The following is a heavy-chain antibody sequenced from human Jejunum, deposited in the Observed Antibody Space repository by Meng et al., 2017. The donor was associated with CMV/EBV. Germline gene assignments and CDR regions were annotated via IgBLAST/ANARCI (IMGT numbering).Heavy chain of an antibody. CDR3: VNRAWLES. V-gene: IGHV3-23*04. CDR2: IADSGGST. CDR1: GFTFSSQT. Sequence: GQLVGSGGGLVQPEGSLRLSCAASGFTFSSQTMSWVRQAPGKGLEWVSNIADSGGSTYYADSVKGRFTISRDNSKNTLYLQMNSLRAEDTAVYYCVNRAWLESWGQGTLVTVSS. J-gene: IGHJ5*01.